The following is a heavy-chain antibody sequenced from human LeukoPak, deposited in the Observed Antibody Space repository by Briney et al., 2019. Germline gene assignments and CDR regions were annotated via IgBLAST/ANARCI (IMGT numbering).Heavy chain of an antibody. V-gene: IGHV3-9*01. D-gene: IGHD6-13*01. CDR1: GFTFDDYA. J-gene: IGHJ4*02. CDR3: AKARVIAAAGTDFDY. Sequence: GRSLRLSCAASGFTFDDYAMHWVRQAPGKGLEWVSGISWNSGSIGYADSVKGRFTISRDNAKNSLYLQMNSLRAEDTALYYCAKARVIAAAGTDFDYWGQGTLVTVSS. CDR2: ISWNSGSI.